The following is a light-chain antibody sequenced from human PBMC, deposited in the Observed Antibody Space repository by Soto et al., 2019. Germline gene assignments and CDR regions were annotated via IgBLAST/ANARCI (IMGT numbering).Light chain of an antibody. CDR2: DAS. V-gene: IGKV3-11*01. CDR1: QSVSSY. J-gene: IGKJ5*01. Sequence: EFVLTQSPATLSLSPGERATLSCRASQSVSSYLAWYQQKPGQAPRLLIYDASNRATGIPARFSGTGSGTDFTLTINNLEPEDFAVYYCQVRTNWSIAFGRGTRLEN. CDR3: QVRTNWSIA.